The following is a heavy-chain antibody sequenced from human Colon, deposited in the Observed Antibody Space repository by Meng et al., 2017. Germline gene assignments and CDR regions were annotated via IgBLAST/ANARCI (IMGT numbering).Heavy chain of an antibody. Sequence: GESLKISCTTSGFTSGDHVMSWFRQAPGKGLEWVSFIRSKTYGGTTEYAASVKGRFTISRDDSKSILYLQMNSLKTEDTAIYYCTRGMYIAVAGIERIFDFWGQGTLVTVSS. CDR3: TRGMYIAVAGIERIFDF. CDR2: IRSKTYGGTT. J-gene: IGHJ4*02. CDR1: GFTSGDHV. D-gene: IGHD6-19*01. V-gene: IGHV3-49*03.